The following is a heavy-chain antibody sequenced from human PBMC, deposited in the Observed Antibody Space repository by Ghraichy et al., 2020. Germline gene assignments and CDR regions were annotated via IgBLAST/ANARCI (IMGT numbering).Heavy chain of an antibody. CDR1: GYTFTSYG. V-gene: IGHV1-18*01. D-gene: IGHD2-2*01. J-gene: IGHJ6*02. CDR3: ARDDIVVVPAHYYYYGMDV. Sequence: ASVKVSCKASGYTFTSYGISWVRQAPGQGLEWMGWISAYNGNTNYAQKLQGRVTMTTDTSTSTAYMELRSLRSDDTAVYYCARDDIVVVPAHYYYYGMDVWGQGTTVTVSS. CDR2: ISAYNGNT.